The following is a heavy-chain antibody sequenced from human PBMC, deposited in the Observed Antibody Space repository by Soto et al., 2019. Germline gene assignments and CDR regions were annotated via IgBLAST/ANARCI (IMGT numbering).Heavy chain of an antibody. CDR1: GGSISSYY. J-gene: IGHJ3*02. CDR2: IYTSGST. CDR3: ARQYYYDTSGHGFDI. Sequence: QVHLQESGPGLVKPSETLSLTCTVSGGSISSYYGSWIRQPAGKGLEWIGRIYTSGSTNYIPSLKSRVTMSVDTSKNQFSLKLSSVTAADTAVYYCARQYYYDTSGHGFDIWGQGTMVTVSS. D-gene: IGHD3-22*01. V-gene: IGHV4-4*07.